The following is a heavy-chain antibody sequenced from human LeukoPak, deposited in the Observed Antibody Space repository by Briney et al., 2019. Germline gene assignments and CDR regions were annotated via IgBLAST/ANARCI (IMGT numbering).Heavy chain of an antibody. Sequence: PGGSLRLSCAASGFTFSSYSMNWVRQAPGEGLEWVSSISSSSYIYYADSVKGRFTISRDNAKNSLYLQMNSLRAEDTAVYYCARDGRSSSSGGDFDYWGQGTLVTVSS. CDR2: ISSSSYI. V-gene: IGHV3-21*01. CDR1: GFTFSSYS. CDR3: ARDGRSSSSGGDFDY. J-gene: IGHJ4*02. D-gene: IGHD6-6*01.